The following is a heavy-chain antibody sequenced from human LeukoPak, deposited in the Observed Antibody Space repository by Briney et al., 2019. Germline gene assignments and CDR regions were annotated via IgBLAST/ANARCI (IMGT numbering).Heavy chain of an antibody. Sequence: GGSLRLSCAASVHWVRQAPGKGLEWVAVISYDGSNKYYADSVKGRFTISRDNSKNTLYLQMNSLRAEDTAVYYCARGGRHKVWVGESKVKKTGFDYWGQGTLVTVSS. CDR2: ISYDGSNK. V-gene: IGHV3-30*04. J-gene: IGHJ4*02. D-gene: IGHD3-10*01. CDR3: ARGGRHKVWVGESKVKKTGFDY. CDR1: V.